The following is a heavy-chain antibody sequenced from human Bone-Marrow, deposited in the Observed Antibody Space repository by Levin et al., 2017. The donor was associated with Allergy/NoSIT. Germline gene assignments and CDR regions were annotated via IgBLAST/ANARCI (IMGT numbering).Heavy chain of an antibody. V-gene: IGHV4-31*03. CDR3: ATASSRSRAFDI. CDR2: IYYSGST. D-gene: IGHD6-13*01. CDR1: GGSISSGGYY. Sequence: SQTLSLTCTVSGGSISSGGYYWSWIRQHPGTGLEWIGYIYYSGSTYYNPSLKSRVTISVDTSKNQFSLKLSSVTAADTAVYYCATASSRSRAFDIWGQGTMVTVSS. J-gene: IGHJ3*02.